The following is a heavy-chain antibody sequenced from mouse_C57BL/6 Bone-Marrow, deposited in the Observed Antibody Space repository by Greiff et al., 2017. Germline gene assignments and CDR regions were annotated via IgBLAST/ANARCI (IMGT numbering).Heavy chain of an antibody. CDR2: IYPGDGDT. V-gene: IGHV1-80*01. Sequence: VKLVESGAELVKPGASVKISCKASGYAFSSYWMNWVKQRPGKGLEWIGQIYPGDGDTNYNGKFKGKATLTADKSSSTAYMQLSSLTSEDSAVYFCARGGWFAYWGQGTLVTVSA. CDR1: GYAFSSYW. J-gene: IGHJ3*01. CDR3: ARGGWFAY.